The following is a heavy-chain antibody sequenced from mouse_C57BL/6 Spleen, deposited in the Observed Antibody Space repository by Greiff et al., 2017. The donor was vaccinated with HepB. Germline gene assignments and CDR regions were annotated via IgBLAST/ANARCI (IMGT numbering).Heavy chain of an antibody. Sequence: VQLQQPGAELVMPGASVKLSCKASGYTFTSYWMHWVKQRPGQGLEWIGEIDPSDSYTNYNQKFKGKSTLTVDKSSSTAYMQLSSLTSEDSAVYYCARYYGSSYGYFDYGGQGTTLTVSS. J-gene: IGHJ2*01. CDR2: IDPSDSYT. CDR3: ARYYGSSYGYFDY. CDR1: GYTFTSYW. V-gene: IGHV1-69*01. D-gene: IGHD1-1*01.